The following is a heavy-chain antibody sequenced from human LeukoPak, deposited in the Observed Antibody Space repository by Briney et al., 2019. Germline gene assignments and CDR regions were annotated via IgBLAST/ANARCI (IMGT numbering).Heavy chain of an antibody. CDR3: ARGGDSSGYPRGGYFDY. D-gene: IGHD3-22*01. Sequence: ASVKVSCKASGYTFTNHYMHWVRQAPGQGLEWMGIINPGGGSTSYAQKFQGRVTMTRDMPTSTVYMELSSLRSEDTAVYYCARGGDSSGYPRGGYFDYWGQGTLVTVSS. CDR2: INPGGGST. CDR1: GYTFTNHY. J-gene: IGHJ4*02. V-gene: IGHV1-46*01.